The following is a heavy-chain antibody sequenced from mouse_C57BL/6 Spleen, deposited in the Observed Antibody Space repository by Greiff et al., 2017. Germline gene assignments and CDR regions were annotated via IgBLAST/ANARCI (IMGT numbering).Heavy chain of an antibody. D-gene: IGHD1-1*01. Sequence: EVQLQQSGPELVKPGASVKISCKASGYTFTDYYMNWVKQSHGKSLEWIGDINPNNGGTSYNQKFKGKATLTVDKSSSTAYMELRSLTSEDSAVYYCARDYYGSSTHYFDYWGQGTTLTVSS. J-gene: IGHJ2*01. CDR1: GYTFTDYY. CDR2: INPNNGGT. CDR3: ARDYYGSSTHYFDY. V-gene: IGHV1-26*01.